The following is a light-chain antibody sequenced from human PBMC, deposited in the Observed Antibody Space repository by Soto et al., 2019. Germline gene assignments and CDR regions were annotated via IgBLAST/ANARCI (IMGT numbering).Light chain of an antibody. Sequence: DIQMTQSPSTLSASVGDRVTITCRASQSISIWLAWYQQKPGKAPKLLIYKASTLQSGVPSRFSGSGSETEFTLTISSLQPDDFATYYCQEYHKYSSYTFGQGTNLEIK. V-gene: IGKV1-5*03. CDR2: KAS. J-gene: IGKJ2*01. CDR1: QSISIW. CDR3: QEYHKYSSYT.